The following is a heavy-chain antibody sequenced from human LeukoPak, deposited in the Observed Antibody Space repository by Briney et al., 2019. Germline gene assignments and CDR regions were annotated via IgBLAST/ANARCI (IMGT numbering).Heavy chain of an antibody. J-gene: IGHJ4*02. CDR1: GFTFSSYG. CDR3: AKEFPGYSFDY. Sequence: HPGRSLRLSCAASGFTFSSYGMHWVRQAPGKGLEWVAVIWYDGSNKYYVDSVKGRFTISRDNSKNTLYLQMNSLRAEDTAIYYCAKEFPGYSFDYWGQGTLVTVSS. V-gene: IGHV3-33*06. CDR2: IWYDGSNK. D-gene: IGHD5-12*01.